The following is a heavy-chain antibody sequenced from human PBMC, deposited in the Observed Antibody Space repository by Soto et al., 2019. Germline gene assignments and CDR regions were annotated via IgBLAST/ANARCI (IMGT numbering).Heavy chain of an antibody. D-gene: IGHD3-10*02. V-gene: IGHV3-74*01. J-gene: IGHJ6*02. CDR3: ARHGRVLAYYYYYYGMDV. CDR2: INSDGSST. Sequence: SLRLSCAASGFTFSSYWMHWVRQAPGKGLVWVSRINSDGSSTSYADSVKGRFTISRDNAKNTLYLQMNSLRAEDTAVYYCARHGRVLAYYYYYYGMDVWGQGTTVTVSS. CDR1: GFTFSSYW.